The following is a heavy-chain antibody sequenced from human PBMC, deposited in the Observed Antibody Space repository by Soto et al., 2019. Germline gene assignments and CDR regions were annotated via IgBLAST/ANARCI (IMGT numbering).Heavy chain of an antibody. D-gene: IGHD3-16*01. CDR3: ASDWGGEGPFDY. CDR1: GFTLSSYS. V-gene: IGHV3-21*01. CDR2: ISSSSSYI. J-gene: IGHJ4*02. Sequence: EVQLVESGGGLVKPGGSLRLSCAASGFTLSSYSMNWVRQAPGKGLEWVSSISSSSSYIYYADSVKGRFTISRDNAKNSLYLQMNGLGAEDTAVYYCASDWGGEGPFDYWRQGTLVTVSS.